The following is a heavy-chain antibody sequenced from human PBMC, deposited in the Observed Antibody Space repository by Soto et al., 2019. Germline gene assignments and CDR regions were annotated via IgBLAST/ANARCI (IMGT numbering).Heavy chain of an antibody. Sequence: QVQLVESGGGVVQPGRSLRLSCAASGFTFSSYAMHWVRKAPGKGLEWVAVISYDGSNKYYADSVKGRFTISRDNSKNTLYLQMNSLRAEDTAVYYCARTSGSGSYYGGQDYWGQGTLVTVSS. J-gene: IGHJ4*02. D-gene: IGHD3-10*01. CDR1: GFTFSSYA. V-gene: IGHV3-30-3*01. CDR2: ISYDGSNK. CDR3: ARTSGSGSYYGGQDY.